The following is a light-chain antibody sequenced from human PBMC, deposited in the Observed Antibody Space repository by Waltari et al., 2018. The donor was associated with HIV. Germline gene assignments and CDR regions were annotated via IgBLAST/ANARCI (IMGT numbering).Light chain of an antibody. CDR3: QQSYSTPLS. CDR2: GAS. Sequence: EIQMTQSPSSLSASRGDRVTITCRAIQTIETYLNWYHQKPGKAPNLLIHGASSLQSGVPSRFSGSGSGTQFTLTISSLQPEDCGVYYCQQSYSTPLSFGGGTKV. CDR1: QTIETY. J-gene: IGKJ4*01. V-gene: IGKV1-39*01.